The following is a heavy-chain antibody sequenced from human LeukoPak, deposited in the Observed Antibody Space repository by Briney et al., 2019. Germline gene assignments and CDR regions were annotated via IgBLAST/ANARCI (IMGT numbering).Heavy chain of an antibody. J-gene: IGHJ4*02. D-gene: IGHD6-19*01. CDR2: INSDGSST. Sequence: GGSLRLSRAASGFTFSSYWMHWVRQAPGKGLVWVSRINSDGSSTSYADSVKGRFTISRDNAKNTLYLQMNSLRAEDTAVYYCAREHSSGWYAFDYWGQGTLVTVSS. CDR1: GFTFSSYW. CDR3: AREHSSGWYAFDY. V-gene: IGHV3-74*01.